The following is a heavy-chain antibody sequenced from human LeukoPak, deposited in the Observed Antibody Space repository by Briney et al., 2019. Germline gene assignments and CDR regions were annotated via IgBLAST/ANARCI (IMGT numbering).Heavy chain of an antibody. D-gene: IGHD6-19*01. Sequence: GGSLRLSCAASGFTFRNSWMHWLRRAPGKGLVLVSRISADGSNTIYADSVQRRFTISRDNAKNTLFLEMNSLRAEDTAVYYCARDRGGSGPTTTDYWGQGTLVTVSS. V-gene: IGHV3-74*01. J-gene: IGHJ4*02. CDR2: ISADGSNT. CDR1: GFTFRNSW. CDR3: ARDRGGSGPTTTDY.